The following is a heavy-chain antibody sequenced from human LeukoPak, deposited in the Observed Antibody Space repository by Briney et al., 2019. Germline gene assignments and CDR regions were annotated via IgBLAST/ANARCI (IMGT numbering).Heavy chain of an antibody. CDR1: GGSISSYY. CDR2: IYYSGST. CDR3: ARDYGDYGMDV. D-gene: IGHD4-17*01. J-gene: IGHJ6*02. Sequence: SETLSLTCTVSGGSISSYYWSWIRQPPGKGLEWIGYIYYSGSTNYNPSLKSRVTISVDTSKNQFSLKLNSVTAADTAVYYCARDYGDYGMDVWGQGTTVTVSS. V-gene: IGHV4-59*12.